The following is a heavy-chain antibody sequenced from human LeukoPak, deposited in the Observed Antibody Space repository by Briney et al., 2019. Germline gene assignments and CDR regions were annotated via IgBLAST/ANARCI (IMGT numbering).Heavy chain of an antibody. CDR1: GGSISSYY. Sequence: SETLSLICSVSGGSISSYYWSWIRQPAAKGLEWIGRIYSSGSTNYNPSLKSRVTMSVDTSKNQISLKLSSGTAADTAVYYCAREIGDYYECSGYRTYYFDYWGQGTLVSVSS. CDR3: AREIGDYYECSGYRTYYFDY. J-gene: IGHJ4*02. D-gene: IGHD3-22*01. CDR2: IYSSGST. V-gene: IGHV4-4*07.